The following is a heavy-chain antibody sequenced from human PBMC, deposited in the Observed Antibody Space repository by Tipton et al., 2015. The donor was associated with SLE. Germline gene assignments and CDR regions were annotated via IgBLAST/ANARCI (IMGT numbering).Heavy chain of an antibody. Sequence: SLRLSCAASGFTFSSYAMSWVRQAPGKGLEWVSAISGSGGSTYYADSVKGRFTISRDNSKNTLYLQMNSLRAEDTAVYYCAMGDCSSTSCYGGWGQGTLVTVSS. D-gene: IGHD2-2*01. CDR2: ISGSGGST. CDR3: AMGDCSSTSCYGG. V-gene: IGHV3-23*01. CDR1: GFTFSSYA. J-gene: IGHJ4*02.